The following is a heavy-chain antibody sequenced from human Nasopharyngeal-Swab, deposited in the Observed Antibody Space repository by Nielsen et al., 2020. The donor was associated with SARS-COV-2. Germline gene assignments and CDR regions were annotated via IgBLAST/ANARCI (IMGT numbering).Heavy chain of an antibody. CDR2: INAGNGNT. Sequence: VSVKVSCEASGYTFTSYAMHWVRQAPGQRLEWMGWINAGNGNTKYSQKFQGRVTITRDTSASTAYMELSSLRSEDTAVYYCARGYPTGYSSSWRPYYYYYMDVWGKGTTVTVSS. V-gene: IGHV1-3*01. D-gene: IGHD6-13*01. CDR3: ARGYPTGYSSSWRPYYYYYMDV. CDR1: GYTFTSYA. J-gene: IGHJ6*03.